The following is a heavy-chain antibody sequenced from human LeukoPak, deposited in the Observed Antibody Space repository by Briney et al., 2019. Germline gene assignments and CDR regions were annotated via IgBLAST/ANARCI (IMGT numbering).Heavy chain of an antibody. CDR2: IYTSGST. J-gene: IGHJ6*03. CDR1: GGSISSSNW. CDR3: ARDSSSWSTYYMDV. Sequence: SETLSLTCAVSGGSISSSNWWSWVRQPPGKGLEWIGRIYTSGSTNYNPSLKSRVTMSVDTSKNQFSLKLSSVTAADTAVYYCARDSSSWSTYYMDVWGKGTTVTISS. D-gene: IGHD6-13*01. V-gene: IGHV4-4*02.